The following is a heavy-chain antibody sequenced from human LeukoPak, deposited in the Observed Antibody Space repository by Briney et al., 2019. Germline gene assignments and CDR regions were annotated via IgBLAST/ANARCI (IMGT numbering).Heavy chain of an antibody. CDR2: IYCSEST. Sequence: SETLSLTCTVSGGSISSSSYYWGWIRQPPGKGLEWIGSIYCSESTYYHPSLKSRVTISVDTSKNQFSLKLSSVTAADTAVYYCARGPYCNGGNCYYPEHYLDYWGQGTLVIVSS. J-gene: IGHJ4*02. CDR1: GGSISSSSYY. D-gene: IGHD2-15*01. V-gene: IGHV4-39*07. CDR3: ARGPYCNGGNCYYPEHYLDY.